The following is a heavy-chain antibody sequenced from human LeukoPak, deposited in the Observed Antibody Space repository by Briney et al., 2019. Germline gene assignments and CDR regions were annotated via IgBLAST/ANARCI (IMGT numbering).Heavy chain of an antibody. CDR3: ARGILGVYYFDL. V-gene: IGHV4-34*01. D-gene: IGHD1-26*01. Sequence: SETLSLTCAVYGGSFNGYYWSWFRHSPGKGLEWIGEIHYSGATSYSPTLRGRVTISPGTSDNQFSLNMNPVTAADTALYYCARGILGVYYFDLGGRGTLVTVSA. CDR1: GGSFNGYY. J-gene: IGHJ2*01. CDR2: IHYSGAT.